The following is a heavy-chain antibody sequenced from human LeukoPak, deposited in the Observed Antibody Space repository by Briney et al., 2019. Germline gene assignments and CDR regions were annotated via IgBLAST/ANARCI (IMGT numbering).Heavy chain of an antibody. V-gene: IGHV1-8*03. D-gene: IGHD2-2*01. CDR2: MNPNSGNT. CDR1: GYTFTSYD. Sequence: ASVKVSCKASGYTFTSYDINWVRQATGQGLEWMGWMNPNSGNTGYAQKFQGRVTITRNTSISTAYMELSSLRSEDTAVYYCARGPKVVVPAAIPLDYWGQGTLVTVSS. CDR3: ARGPKVVVPAAIPLDY. J-gene: IGHJ4*02.